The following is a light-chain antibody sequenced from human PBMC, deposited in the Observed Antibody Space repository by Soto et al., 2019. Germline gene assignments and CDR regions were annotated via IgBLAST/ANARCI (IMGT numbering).Light chain of an antibody. CDR1: QSISNW. V-gene: IGKV1-5*01. Sequence: DIQMTQSPSTLSASVGDRVTITCRASQSISNWLAWYQQKPGRAPKLLIYDASNLESGVPSRFSGSGSGTRFTLTISSLQPDDFATYYCQQYNSYSGTFGQGTKVEIK. CDR2: DAS. J-gene: IGKJ1*01. CDR3: QQYNSYSGT.